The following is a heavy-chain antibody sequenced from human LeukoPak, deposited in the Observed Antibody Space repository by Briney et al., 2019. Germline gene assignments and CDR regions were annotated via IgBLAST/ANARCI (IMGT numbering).Heavy chain of an antibody. D-gene: IGHD2-2*02. J-gene: IGHJ1*01. CDR3: ARRPTYCSSTSCYRGRGYFQH. CDR2: IYYSGST. V-gene: IGHV4-59*12. CDR1: GDSISSYY. Sequence: SETLSLTCTVSGDSISSYYWCWIRQPPGKGLEWIGFIYYSGSTNYNPSLKSRVTISVDTSKNQFSLKLSSVTAADTAVYYCARRPTYCSSTSCYRGRGYFQHWGQGTLVTVSS.